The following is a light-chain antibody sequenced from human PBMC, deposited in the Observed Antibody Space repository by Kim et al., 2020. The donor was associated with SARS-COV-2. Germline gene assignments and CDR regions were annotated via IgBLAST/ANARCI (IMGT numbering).Light chain of an antibody. V-gene: IGKV2-28*01. Sequence: DIVMTQSPLSLPVTPGEPASISCRSSQSLLHSNGYNYLDWYLQKPGQSPQLLIYLGSNRASGVPDRFSGSGSGTDFTLKISRLEAEDVGVYYCMQALQTRTFGQGTKLEI. CDR3: MQALQTRT. CDR1: QSLLHSNGYNY. J-gene: IGKJ2*01. CDR2: LGS.